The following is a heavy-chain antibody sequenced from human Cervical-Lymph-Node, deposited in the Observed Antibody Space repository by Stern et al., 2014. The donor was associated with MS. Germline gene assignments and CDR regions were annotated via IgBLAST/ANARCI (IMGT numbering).Heavy chain of an antibody. V-gene: IGHV5-51*01. J-gene: IGHJ4*02. CDR1: GYTFTSYW. CDR2: IFPGGSDI. Sequence: EDQLVESGPEVKRPGESLKISCQASGYTFTSYWIGWVRQMPGKGLEWIASIFPGGSDIRYSPSFQGQVTISADKSSSTAYLQWNNLKAADTAIYYCARQRYFDYWGQGTLVTVSS. CDR3: ARQRYFDY.